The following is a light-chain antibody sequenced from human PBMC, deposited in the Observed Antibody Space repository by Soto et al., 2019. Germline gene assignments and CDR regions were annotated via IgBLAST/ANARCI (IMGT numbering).Light chain of an antibody. J-gene: IGLJ1*01. CDR3: QSYDSSLSGYV. CDR1: SSNIGAGYE. V-gene: IGLV1-40*01. CDR2: ENN. Sequence: QSVLTQPPSVSEAPGQRVTISCTGSSSNIGAGYEAHWYQQVPGTAPKHLIYENNNRPSRVPDRFSGSKSGTSASLAITGLQAEDEAEYYCQSYDSSLSGYVFGTGTKVTVL.